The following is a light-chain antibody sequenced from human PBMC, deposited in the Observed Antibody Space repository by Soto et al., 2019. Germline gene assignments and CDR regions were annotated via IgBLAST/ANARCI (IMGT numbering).Light chain of an antibody. V-gene: IGKV1-5*03. Sequence: DIQMTQSPSTLSASVGERVTITCRASQTINSWLAWFQQKPGKAPKLLIYKASTLESGVPSRFSGSGSGTELTLTISSLQPDDFATYYCQQYNSNSQTFGQGTKVEIK. CDR3: QQYNSNSQT. J-gene: IGKJ1*01. CDR1: QTINSW. CDR2: KAS.